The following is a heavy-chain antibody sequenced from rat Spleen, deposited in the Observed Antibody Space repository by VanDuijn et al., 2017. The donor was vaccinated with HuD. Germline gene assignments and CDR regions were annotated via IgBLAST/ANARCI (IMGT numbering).Heavy chain of an antibody. Sequence: EVQLVESGGGLVQPGRSLKLSCAASGFTFSNYGMAWVCQAPTQGLEWVATISYDGSTTYYRDSVKGRFTISRYNAKSTLYLQMDSLRSEDTATYYCTRGYYDGYYHLDYWGQGVMVTVSS. D-gene: IGHD1-12*03. J-gene: IGHJ2*01. V-gene: IGHV5-29*01. CDR2: ISYDGSTT. CDR3: TRGYYDGYYHLDY. CDR1: GFTFSNYG.